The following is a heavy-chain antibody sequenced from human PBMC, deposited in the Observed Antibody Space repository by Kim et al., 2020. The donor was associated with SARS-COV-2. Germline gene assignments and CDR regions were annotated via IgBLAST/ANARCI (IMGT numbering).Heavy chain of an antibody. Sequence: SETLSLTCTVSGGSISSSSYYWGWIRQPPGKGLEWIGSIYYSGSTYYNPSLKSRVTISVDTSKNQFSLKLSSVTAADTAVYYCARLTYGNGGFDYWGQGTLVTVSS. CDR3: ARLTYGNGGFDY. CDR2: IYYSGST. D-gene: IGHD4-4*01. CDR1: GGSISSSSYY. J-gene: IGHJ4*02. V-gene: IGHV4-39*01.